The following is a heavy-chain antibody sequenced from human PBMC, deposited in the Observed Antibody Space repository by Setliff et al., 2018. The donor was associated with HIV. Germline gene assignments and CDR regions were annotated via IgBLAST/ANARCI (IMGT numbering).Heavy chain of an antibody. CDR3: ARGSLYSSSSCFDY. J-gene: IGHJ4*02. D-gene: IGHD6-13*01. Sequence: SETLSLTCAVSGYAISSGYYWGWIRRPPGKGLEWIGSVDYSGTPNYSPSLKSRVTMTRDTPTSTVYMELSSLRSEDTAVYYCARGSLYSSSSCFDYWGQGTLVTVSS. CDR1: GYAISSGYY. CDR2: VDYSGTP. V-gene: IGHV4-38-2*01.